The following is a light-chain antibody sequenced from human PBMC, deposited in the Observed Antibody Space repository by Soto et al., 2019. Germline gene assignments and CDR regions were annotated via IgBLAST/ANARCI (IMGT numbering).Light chain of an antibody. J-gene: IGKJ2*01. CDR1: QSVFTY. V-gene: IGKV3-11*01. CDR2: DSS. CDR3: QQRSNWPVT. Sequence: EIVLTQSPATLSLSPGEGATLSCRASQSVFTYLAWYQQKPGQAPRLLIYDSSNRATGVPARFRGSGSGTDFTLTISSLEPEDFAVYYCQQRSNWPVTFGQGTKLEI.